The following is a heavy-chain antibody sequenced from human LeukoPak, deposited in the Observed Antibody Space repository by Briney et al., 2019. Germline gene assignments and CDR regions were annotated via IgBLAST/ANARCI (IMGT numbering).Heavy chain of an antibody. D-gene: IGHD3-3*01. CDR3: ARADGAGRFLEWSDP. CDR1: GYTFASYY. Sequence: ASVKVSCKASGYTFASYYITWVRQAPGQGLEWMGWISAYNANTNYAQKLQGRVTMTADTSTSTAYMELRSLRSDDTAVYYCARADGAGRFLEWSDPWGQGTLVTVSS. J-gene: IGHJ5*02. CDR2: ISAYNANT. V-gene: IGHV1-18*01.